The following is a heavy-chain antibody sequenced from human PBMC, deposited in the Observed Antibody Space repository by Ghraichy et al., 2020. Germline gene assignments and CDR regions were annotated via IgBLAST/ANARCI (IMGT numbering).Heavy chain of an antibody. Sequence: SETLSLTCAVYGGSFSGYYWSWIRQPPGKGLEWIGEINHSGSTNYNPSLKSRVTISVDTSKNQFSLKLSSVTAADTAVYYCARGSLLQWELPYYLDYWGQGTLVTVSS. V-gene: IGHV4-34*01. D-gene: IGHD1-26*01. J-gene: IGHJ4*02. CDR2: INHSGST. CDR3: ARGSLLQWELPYYLDY. CDR1: GGSFSGYY.